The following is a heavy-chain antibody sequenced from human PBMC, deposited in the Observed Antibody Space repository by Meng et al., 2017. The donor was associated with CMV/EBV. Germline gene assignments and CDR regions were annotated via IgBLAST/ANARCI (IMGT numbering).Heavy chain of an antibody. D-gene: IGHD2-21*01. V-gene: IGHV4-39*06. Sequence: LHLQHLGHELSKPSHTQSIPWPRSLNSHTSAHNIWCGIRQSPGKGLDCMPSIYYIKSTYYNPSLKSRVAIAVDTSKNQFALRLSSVTAAYTAVYYCVSHGMWFTRNAHCGQGILVVASS. CDR2: IYYIKST. CDR3: VSHGMWFTRNAH. J-gene: IGHJ4*01. CDR1: LNSHTSAHNI.